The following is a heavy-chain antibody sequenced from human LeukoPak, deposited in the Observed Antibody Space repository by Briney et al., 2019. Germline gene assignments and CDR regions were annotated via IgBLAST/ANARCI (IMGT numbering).Heavy chain of an antibody. CDR2: ISAYNGNT. D-gene: IGHD4-17*01. J-gene: IGHJ5*02. V-gene: IGHV1-18*01. CDR3: ASSTVTTDWFDP. CDR1: GYTFTSYG. Sequence: ASVKVSCKASGYTFTSYGISWVRQARGQGLEWMGWISAYNGNTNYAQKLQGRVTMTTDTSTSTAYMELRSLRSDDTAVYYCASSTVTTDWFDPWGQGTLVTVSS.